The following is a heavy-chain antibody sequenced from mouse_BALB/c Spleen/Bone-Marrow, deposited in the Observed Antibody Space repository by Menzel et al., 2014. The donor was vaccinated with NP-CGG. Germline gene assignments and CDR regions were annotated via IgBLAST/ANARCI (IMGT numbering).Heavy chain of an antibody. D-gene: IGHD2-4*01. J-gene: IGHJ2*01. CDR1: GFTFSSYT. V-gene: IGHV5-6-4*01. Sequence: DVKLVESGGGSVKPGGSLKLSCAASGFTFSSYTMSWVRQTPEKRLEWVATISSGGSYTYYPDSVKGRFTISRDNAKNTLYLQMSSLKSEDTAMYYCTSMITRGYYFDYWGQGTTLTVSS. CDR2: ISSGGSYT. CDR3: TSMITRGYYFDY.